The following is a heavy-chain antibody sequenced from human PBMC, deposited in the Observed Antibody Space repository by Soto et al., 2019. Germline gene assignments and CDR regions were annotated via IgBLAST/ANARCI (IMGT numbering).Heavy chain of an antibody. V-gene: IGHV3-30-3*01. CDR2: ISYDGSDL. D-gene: IGHD4-17*01. CDR1: GFVFLNYA. CDR3: ARVGNYGDSPYYNYATDV. Sequence: QVQLVESGGGVVQPGKSLRLSCTASGFVFLNYAFHWVRQAPGKGLEWVAVISYDGSDLFYADSVKGRFTISRDNSRDTLYLQMNSLTADDTAVYYCARVGNYGDSPYYNYATDVWGQGTTVTVSS. J-gene: IGHJ6*02.